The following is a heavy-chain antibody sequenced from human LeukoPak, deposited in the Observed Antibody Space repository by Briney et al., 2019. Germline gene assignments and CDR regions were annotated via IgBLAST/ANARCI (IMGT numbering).Heavy chain of an antibody. D-gene: IGHD4-17*01. Sequence: PGGSLRLSCAASGFTFSSYGMHWVRQAPGKGLEWAAVIWYDGSNKYYADSVKGRFTISRDNSKNTLYLQMNSLRAEDTAVYYCAKVVSTVTTRDHDAFDIWGQGTMVTVSS. CDR2: IWYDGSNK. V-gene: IGHV3-33*06. CDR3: AKVVSTVTTRDHDAFDI. J-gene: IGHJ3*02. CDR1: GFTFSSYG.